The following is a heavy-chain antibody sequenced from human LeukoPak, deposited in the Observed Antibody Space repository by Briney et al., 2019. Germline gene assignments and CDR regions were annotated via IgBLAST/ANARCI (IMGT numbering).Heavy chain of an antibody. V-gene: IGHV3-30*04. J-gene: IGHJ5*02. CDR2: ISDDGSKR. CDR3: ARESGFMMVGEINADDWSDP. CDR1: GFTFRDSA. Sequence: GGSPRLSCSGAGFTFRDSAFHWVRQAPGKGLEWVAVISDDGSKRFYADSVKGRFTISRDNSRDTLYLHMQTLRPEDSAVYYCARESGFMMVGEINADDWSDPWGQGTPVTVSS. D-gene: IGHD3-3*01.